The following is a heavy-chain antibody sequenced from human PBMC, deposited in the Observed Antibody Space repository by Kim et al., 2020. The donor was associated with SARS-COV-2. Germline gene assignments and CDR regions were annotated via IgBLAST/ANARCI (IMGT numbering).Heavy chain of an antibody. V-gene: IGHV3-7*03. J-gene: IGHJ4*02. Sequence: GGSLRLSCAASGFTFSSYWMSWVRQAPGKGLEWVANIKQDGSEKYYVDSVKGRFTISRDNAKNSLYLQMNSLRAEDTAVYYCARDLGMVRGVTLFDYWGQGTLVTVSS. CDR3: ARDLGMVRGVTLFDY. CDR1: GFTFSSYW. D-gene: IGHD3-10*01. CDR2: IKQDGSEK.